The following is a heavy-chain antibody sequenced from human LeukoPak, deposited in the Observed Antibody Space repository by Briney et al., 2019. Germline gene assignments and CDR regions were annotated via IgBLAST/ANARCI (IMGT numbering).Heavy chain of an antibody. J-gene: IGHJ4*02. D-gene: IGHD6-13*01. CDR3: ARDPGSSSFDL. V-gene: IGHV3-7*01. CDR1: GFSFSTYW. CDR2: INQDASVR. Sequence: PGGSLRLSCAASGFSFSTYWMSWVRQTPEKGLEFVANINQDASVRNYMDSLKGRCTISRDNAKKSVYLEINSLRAEDTAVYYCARDPGSSSFDLWGQGALVTVSS.